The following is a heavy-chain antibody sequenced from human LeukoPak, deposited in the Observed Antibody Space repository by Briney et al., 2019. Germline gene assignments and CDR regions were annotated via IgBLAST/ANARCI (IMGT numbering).Heavy chain of an antibody. CDR2: IYYSGST. Sequence: PSETLSLTCTVSGGSISSYYWSWIRQPPGKGLEWIGYIYYSGSTNYNPSLKSRVTISVDTSKNQSSLKLSSVTAADTAVYYCARSLGAQLPPIHWGQGTLVTVSS. D-gene: IGHD2-2*01. CDR1: GGSISSYY. V-gene: IGHV4-59*01. J-gene: IGHJ4*02. CDR3: ARSLGAQLPPIH.